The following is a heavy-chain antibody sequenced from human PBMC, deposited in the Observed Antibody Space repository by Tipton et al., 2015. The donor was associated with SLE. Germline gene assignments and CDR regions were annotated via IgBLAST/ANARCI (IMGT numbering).Heavy chain of an antibody. D-gene: IGHD5-24*01. V-gene: IGHV4-59*11. CDR3: ARVRDGYNAWSFDL. Sequence: TLSLTCTVSGGSISSHYWSWIRQPPGKGLEWIGYIYYSGSTNYNPSLKSRVTISVDTSKNQFSLKLSSVTAADTAVYYCARVRDGYNAWSFDLWGRGTLVTVSS. CDR2: IYYSGST. CDR1: GGSISSHY. J-gene: IGHJ2*01.